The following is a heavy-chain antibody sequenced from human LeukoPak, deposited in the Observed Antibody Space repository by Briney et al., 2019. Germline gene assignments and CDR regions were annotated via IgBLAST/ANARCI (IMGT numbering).Heavy chain of an antibody. D-gene: IGHD1-1*01. J-gene: IGHJ4*02. CDR3: AKDKGELEGYFDY. CDR1: GFTFSSYG. V-gene: IGHV3-30*18. CDR2: ISYDGSNK. Sequence: GGSLRLSCAASGFTFSSYGMHWVRQAPGKGLEWVAVISYDGSNKYYADSVKGRFTISRDNSKNTLYLQMNSLRAEDAAVYYCAKDKGELEGYFDYWGQGTLVTVSS.